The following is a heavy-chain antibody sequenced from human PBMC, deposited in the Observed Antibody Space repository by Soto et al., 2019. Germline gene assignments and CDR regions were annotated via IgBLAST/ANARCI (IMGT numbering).Heavy chain of an antibody. CDR1: GGTFSSYA. V-gene: IGHV1-69*06. CDR2: IIPIFGTA. D-gene: IGHD3-10*01. Sequence: ASVKVSCKASGGTFSSYAISWVRQAPGQGLEWMGGIIPIFGTANYAQKFQGRVTITADKSTSTAYMELSSLRSEDTAVYYCARVWENMVRAVIRPAFDIWGQGTMVTVSS. J-gene: IGHJ3*02. CDR3: ARVWENMVRAVIRPAFDI.